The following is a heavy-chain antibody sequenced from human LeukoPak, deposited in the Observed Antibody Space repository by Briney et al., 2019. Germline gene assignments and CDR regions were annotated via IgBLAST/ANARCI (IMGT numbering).Heavy chain of an antibody. V-gene: IGHV4-61*02. J-gene: IGHJ4*02. CDR1: GFSISSCSYY. Sequence: PSETLSLTCTVSGFSISSCSYYWSCNRPPAGQGLEGYGRIYTSERTNYNPTLNTPVTISVDTSKNQLSLELSSVTAADTAVYYCARETLPAGKEPLGFNWGQGTLVTVSS. D-gene: IGHD2-2*01. CDR2: IYTSERT. CDR3: ARETLPAGKEPLGFN.